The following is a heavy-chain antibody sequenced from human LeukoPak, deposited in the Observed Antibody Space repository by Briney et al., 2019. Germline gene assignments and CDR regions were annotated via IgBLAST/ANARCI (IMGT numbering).Heavy chain of an antibody. CDR3: AKASLERYYFDY. J-gene: IGHJ4*02. D-gene: IGHD1-1*01. CDR1: GFTFSDYA. Sequence: GDSLRLSCAASGFTFSDYAMSWVRQAPGKGLDWASAVSGSGGSAYYADSVKGRFTISRDNSKNTLSLQMNSLRAEDTAVYYCAKASLERYYFDYWGQGTLVTVSS. CDR2: VSGSGGSA. V-gene: IGHV3-23*01.